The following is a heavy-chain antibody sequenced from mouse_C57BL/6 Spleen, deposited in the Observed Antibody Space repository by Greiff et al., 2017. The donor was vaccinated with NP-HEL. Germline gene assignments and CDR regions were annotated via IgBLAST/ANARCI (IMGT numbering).Heavy chain of an antibody. CDR1: GYTFTEYT. J-gene: IGHJ2*01. D-gene: IGHD2-5*01. CDR2: FYPGSGSI. CDR3: ARSAYYSNYGSFFDY. Sequence: QVQLQQSGAELVKPGASVKLSCKASGYTFTEYTIHWVKQRSGQGLAWIGWFYPGSGSIKYNEKFKDKATLTADKSSSTVYMELSRLTAEDSAVYFCARSAYYSNYGSFFDYWGQGTTLTVSS. V-gene: IGHV1-62-2*01.